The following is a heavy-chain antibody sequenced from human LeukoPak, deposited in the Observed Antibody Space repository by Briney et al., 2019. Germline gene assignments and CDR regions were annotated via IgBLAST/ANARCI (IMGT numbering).Heavy chain of an antibody. CDR2: IYHSGST. D-gene: IGHD3-22*01. V-gene: IGHV4-38-2*02. Sequence: SETLSLTCTVSGYSISSGYYWGWIRQPPGKGLEWIGSIYHSGSTYYNPSLKSRVTISVDTSKNQFSLKLSSVTAADTAVYYCASPSPAAYYDSSGMFDYWGQGTLVTVSS. CDR3: ASPSPAAYYDSSGMFDY. J-gene: IGHJ4*02. CDR1: GYSISSGYY.